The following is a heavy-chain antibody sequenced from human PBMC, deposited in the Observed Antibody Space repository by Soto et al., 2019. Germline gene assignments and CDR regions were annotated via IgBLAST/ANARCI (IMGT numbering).Heavy chain of an antibody. CDR3: AKDWGGCSGGSCYSFSGFDY. D-gene: IGHD2-15*01. J-gene: IGHJ4*02. V-gene: IGHV3-23*01. CDR1: GFTFSSYA. Sequence: EVQLLESGGGLVQPGGSLRLSCAASGFTFSSYAMSWVRQAPGKGLEWVSAISGSGGSTYYADSVKGRFTISRDNSKNELYLQMTSLRAEDTAVYYCAKDWGGCSGGSCYSFSGFDYWGQGTLVTVSS. CDR2: ISGSGGST.